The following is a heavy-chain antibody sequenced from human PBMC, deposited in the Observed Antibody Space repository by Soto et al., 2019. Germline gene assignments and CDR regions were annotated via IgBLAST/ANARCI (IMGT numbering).Heavy chain of an antibody. D-gene: IGHD2-15*01. CDR1: GGTFSSYA. Sequence: QVQLVQSGAEVKKPGSSVKVSCKASGGTFSSYAISWVRQAPGQGLEWMGGIIPIFGTANYAQKFQGRVTITADEPTSTAYRERSSLRSEDTAVYYCARALTRLYVGRTPYYGMDVWGQGTTVTVSS. V-gene: IGHV1-69*01. CDR3: ARALTRLYVGRTPYYGMDV. J-gene: IGHJ6*02. CDR2: IIPIFGTA.